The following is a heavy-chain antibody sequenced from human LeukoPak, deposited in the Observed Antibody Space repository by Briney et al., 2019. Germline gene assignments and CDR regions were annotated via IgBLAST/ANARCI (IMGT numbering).Heavy chain of an antibody. CDR3: ARAFGSSGWYDY. V-gene: IGHV3-13*01. CDR2: IGTASDT. J-gene: IGHJ4*02. D-gene: IGHD6-19*01. CDR1: GFTFSSYD. Sequence: PGGSLRLSCAASGFTFSSYDMHWVRQATGKGLEWVSAIGTASDTYYPGSVKGRFTISRENAKNSLYLQMNSLRAGDTAVYYCARAFGSSGWYDYWGQGTLVTVSS.